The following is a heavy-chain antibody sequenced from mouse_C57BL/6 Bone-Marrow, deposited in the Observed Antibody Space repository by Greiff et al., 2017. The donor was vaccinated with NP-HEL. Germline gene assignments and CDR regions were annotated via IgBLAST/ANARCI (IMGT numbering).Heavy chain of an antibody. CDR1: GYSITSGYY. V-gene: IGHV3-6*01. CDR2: ISYDGSN. D-gene: IGHD2-3*01. Sequence: VQLKESGPGLVKPSQSLSLTCSVTGYSITSGYYWNWIRQFPGNKLEWMGYISYDGSNNYNPSLKNRISITRDTSKNQFFLKLNSVTTEDTATYYCAVLDMTMDYWGQGTSVTVSS. J-gene: IGHJ4*01. CDR3: AVLDMTMDY.